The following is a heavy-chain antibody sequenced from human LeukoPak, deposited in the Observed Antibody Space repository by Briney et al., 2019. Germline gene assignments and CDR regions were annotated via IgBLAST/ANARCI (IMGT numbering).Heavy chain of an antibody. J-gene: IGHJ4*02. CDR1: GVSFDDYY. V-gene: IGHV4-34*01. Sequence: PSETLSLTCAVSGVSFDDYYWSWVRQTPGKGLEWIGEINHSGYTNDSPSLKSRVTLSIDSSRKQFSLNLRSVTVADTGIYYCTRMTAGHDYWGQGTLVTVSS. D-gene: IGHD2-21*02. CDR2: INHSGYT. CDR3: TRMTAGHDY.